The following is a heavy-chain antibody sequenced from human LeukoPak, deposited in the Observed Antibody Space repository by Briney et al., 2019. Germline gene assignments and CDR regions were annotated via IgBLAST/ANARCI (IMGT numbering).Heavy chain of an antibody. CDR3: ARLPTVTFFDY. V-gene: IGHV4-39*01. CDR1: GGSISSSSYY. D-gene: IGHD4-17*01. Sequence: SETLSLTCTVSGGSISSSSYYWGWIRQPPGKGLEWIGSIYYSGSTYHNPSLKSRVTISVDTSKNQFSLKLSSVTAADTAVYYCARLPTVTFFDYWGQGTLVTVSS. J-gene: IGHJ4*02. CDR2: IYYSGST.